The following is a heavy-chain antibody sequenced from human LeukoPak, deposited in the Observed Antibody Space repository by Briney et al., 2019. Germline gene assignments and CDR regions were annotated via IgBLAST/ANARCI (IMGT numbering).Heavy chain of an antibody. J-gene: IGHJ6*02. CDR3: ARTVESQFYYYGMDV. CDR1: GFPFSSYE. CDR2: INTSGSTI. D-gene: IGHD2-15*01. Sequence: GGSLRLSCAASGFPFSSYEMNWVRQAPGKGLEWVSDINTSGSTIYYADSVKGRFTISRDNAKNSVYLQMNSLRAEDTAVYYCARTVESQFYYYGMDVWGQGTTVTVSS. V-gene: IGHV3-48*03.